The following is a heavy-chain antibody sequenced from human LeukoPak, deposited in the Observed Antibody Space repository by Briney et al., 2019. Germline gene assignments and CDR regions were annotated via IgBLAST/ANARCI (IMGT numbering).Heavy chain of an antibody. CDR2: INPSGGST. V-gene: IGHV1-46*01. Sequence: ASVKVSCKASGYTFTRHYMHWVRQAAGQGLEWMGIINPSGGSTINAQKFQGRVTMTRDTSTSTVYMELSSLRSEDTAVYYCARVLGGLAFRTFDYWGQGTLVTVSS. J-gene: IGHJ4*02. CDR1: GYTFTRHY. CDR3: ARVLGGLAFRTFDY. D-gene: IGHD3-16*01.